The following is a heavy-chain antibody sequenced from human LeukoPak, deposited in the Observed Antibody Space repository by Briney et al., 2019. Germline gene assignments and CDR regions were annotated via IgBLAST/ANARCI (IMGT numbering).Heavy chain of an antibody. J-gene: IGHJ4*02. D-gene: IGHD6-13*01. CDR3: ARAGIAAAPFDY. CDR2: ISSSSSYT. Sequence: GGSLRLSCAASGFTFSDYYMSWIRQAPGKGLEWVSYISSSSSYTNYAHSVKGRFTISRDNAKNSLYLQMNSLRAEDTAVYYCARAGIAAAPFDYWGQGTLVTVSS. V-gene: IGHV3-11*05. CDR1: GFTFSDYY.